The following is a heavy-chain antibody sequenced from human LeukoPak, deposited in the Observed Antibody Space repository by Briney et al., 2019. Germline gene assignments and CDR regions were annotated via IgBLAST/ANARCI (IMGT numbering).Heavy chain of an antibody. Sequence: SETLSLTCTVSGGSITSASYYWGWIRQPPGKGLEWIGSIYYSGSTYYNPSLKSRVTISVDTSKNQFSLKLSSVTAADTAVYYCARQLTGVFDYWGQGTLGTVSS. V-gene: IGHV4-39*01. CDR2: IYYSGST. CDR1: GGSITSASYY. D-gene: IGHD3-10*01. J-gene: IGHJ4*02. CDR3: ARQLTGVFDY.